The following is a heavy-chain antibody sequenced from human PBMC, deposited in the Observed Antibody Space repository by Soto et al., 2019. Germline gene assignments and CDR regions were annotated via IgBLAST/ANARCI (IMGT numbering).Heavy chain of an antibody. CDR2: NSPNSGGT. Sequence: GAPVPVCCKASGYTCTGYYMDCVRQAPGQGLGWMGWNSPNSGGTSYAQKIQGRVTMTRDTCISSANMKLSRVRCDDTALYNAGRERAWETLMHCYGMDLWGQGTTVTVSS. V-gene: IGHV1-2*02. J-gene: IGHJ6*01. CDR1: GYTCTGYY. D-gene: IGHD1-26*01. CDR3: GRERAWETLMHCYGMDL.